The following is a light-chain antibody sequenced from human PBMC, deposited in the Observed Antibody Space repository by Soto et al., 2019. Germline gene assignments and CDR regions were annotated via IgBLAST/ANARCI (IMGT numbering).Light chain of an antibody. CDR1: QSISSSK. CDR3: QQYNYWPPIT. Sequence: EVVITLSPATVSVSPGESATLSCRASQSISSSKLAWYQQKPGQAPRLLMYGASNRATGVPARFSGSGSGTEFTLTISSLQSEDFAVYYCQQYNYWPPITFGQGTRLEIK. CDR2: GAS. V-gene: IGKV3-15*01. J-gene: IGKJ5*01.